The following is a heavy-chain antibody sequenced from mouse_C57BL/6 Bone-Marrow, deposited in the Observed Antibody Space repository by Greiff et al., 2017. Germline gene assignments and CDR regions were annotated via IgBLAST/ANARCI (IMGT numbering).Heavy chain of an antibody. CDR1: GYSFTGYY. V-gene: IGHV1-42*01. CDR3: ARSRGWGDY. D-gene: IGHD1-1*02. J-gene: IGHJ2*01. CDR2: INPSTGGT. Sequence: VQLQQSGPELVKPGASVKISCKASGYSFTGYYMNWVKQSPEKSLEWIGEINPSTGGTTYNQKFKAKATLTVDKSSSTAYMQLKSLTSEDSAVYYCARSRGWGDYWGQGTTLTVSS.